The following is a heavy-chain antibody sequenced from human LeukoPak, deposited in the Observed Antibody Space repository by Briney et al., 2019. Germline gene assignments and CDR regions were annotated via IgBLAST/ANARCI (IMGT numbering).Heavy chain of an antibody. D-gene: IGHD3-22*01. Sequence: GGSLRLSCAASGFTFDDYGMSWVRQAPGKGLEWVSGINWNGGSTGYADSVKGRFTISRDNAKNSLYLQMNSLRAEDTALYYCARLDSSGYSYYFDYWGQGTLVTVSS. CDR2: INWNGGST. CDR1: GFTFDDYG. J-gene: IGHJ4*02. V-gene: IGHV3-20*04. CDR3: ARLDSSGYSYYFDY.